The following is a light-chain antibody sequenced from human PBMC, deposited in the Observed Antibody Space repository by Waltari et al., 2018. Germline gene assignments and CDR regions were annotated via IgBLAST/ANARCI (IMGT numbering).Light chain of an antibody. CDR2: EVS. CDR1: SPDLGVYNS. V-gene: IGLV2-8*01. CDR3: ASFAGSNTL. J-gene: IGLJ2*01. Sequence: QSALNQPPSASGSPGQSVTMSCTGTSPDLGVYNSVSWYQQHPGQAPNLLIYEVSARPSGVPDRFSGSKSGNTASLTVSGLQPEDEADYYCASFAGSNTLFGGGTKLTVL.